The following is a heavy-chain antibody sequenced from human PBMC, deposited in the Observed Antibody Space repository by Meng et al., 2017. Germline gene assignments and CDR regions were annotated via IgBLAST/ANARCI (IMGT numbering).Heavy chain of an antibody. D-gene: IGHD3-22*01. CDR3: ARVPTYYYDSSGYYLFDY. CDR1: GGSFSGYY. V-gene: IGHV4-34*01. J-gene: IGHJ4*02. Sequence: QGQLQQWGAGLLKPSETLSLTCAVYGGSFSGYYWSWIRQPPGKGLEWIGEINHSGSTNYNPSLKSRVTMSVDTSKNQFSLKLSSVTAADTAVYYCARVPTYYYDSSGYYLFDYWGQGTLVTVSS. CDR2: INHSGST.